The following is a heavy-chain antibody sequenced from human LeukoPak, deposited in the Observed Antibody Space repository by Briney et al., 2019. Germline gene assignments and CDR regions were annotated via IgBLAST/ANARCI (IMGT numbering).Heavy chain of an antibody. D-gene: IGHD2-15*01. Sequence: GASVKVSCKASGYTFTSYYMHWVRQAPGQGLEWMGIINPSGGSTSYAQKFQGRVTMTRDTSTSTVHMELSSLRSEDTAVYYCARGRSPSYCSGGSCYSIRFDYWGQGTLVTVSS. J-gene: IGHJ4*02. V-gene: IGHV1-46*01. CDR1: GYTFTSYY. CDR2: INPSGGST. CDR3: ARGRSPSYCSGGSCYSIRFDY.